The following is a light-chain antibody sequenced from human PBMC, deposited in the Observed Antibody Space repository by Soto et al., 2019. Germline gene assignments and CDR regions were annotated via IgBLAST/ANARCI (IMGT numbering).Light chain of an antibody. Sequence: EIVLTQSPGTLSLSPGERATLSCRASQSVSSSYLAWYQQKPGQAPRLLIYGASSRATGIPDRFSGSGSGTDFALTISRLEPEDWAVYYFQHYGSSTGYTFGQATKLDIK. CDR2: GAS. CDR1: QSVSSSY. CDR3: QHYGSSTGYT. J-gene: IGKJ2*01. V-gene: IGKV3-20*01.